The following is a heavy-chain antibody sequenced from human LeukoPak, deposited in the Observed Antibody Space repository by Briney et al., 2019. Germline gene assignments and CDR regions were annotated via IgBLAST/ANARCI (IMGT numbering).Heavy chain of an antibody. D-gene: IGHD6-25*01. V-gene: IGHV6-1*01. J-gene: IGHJ4*02. CDR2: TYYRSKWYY. CDR3: VREFSSAFDY. Sequence: SQTLSLTCAISGDSVSTNSAAWNWIRQSPSRGLEWLGRTYYRSKWYYDYEVSVQSRITINPDTSKNQLSLQLNSATPEDTAVYYCVREFSSAFDYWGQGTLVTVSS. CDR1: GDSVSTNSAA.